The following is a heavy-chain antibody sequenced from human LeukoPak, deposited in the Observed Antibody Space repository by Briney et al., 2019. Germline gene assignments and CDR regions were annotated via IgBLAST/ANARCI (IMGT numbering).Heavy chain of an antibody. Sequence: SETLSLTCTVSGDSVSNRNYYWSWLRQPPGKALEWIGYIYYTGKTYYNPSLEGRVTILVDTSRNHFSVKLSSVTAADTAVYYCARSQNYYGSGDYWSQGTLVTVSS. V-gene: IGHV4-61*03. J-gene: IGHJ4*02. CDR2: IYYTGKT. CDR1: GDSVSNRNYY. CDR3: ARSQNYYGSGDY. D-gene: IGHD3-10*01.